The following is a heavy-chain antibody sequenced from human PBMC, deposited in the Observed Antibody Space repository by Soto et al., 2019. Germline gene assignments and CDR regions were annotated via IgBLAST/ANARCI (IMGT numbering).Heavy chain of an antibody. CDR1: GVSISNNY. D-gene: IGHD7-27*01. J-gene: IGHJ4*02. Sequence: QVQLQESGPGLVKPSATLSLTCTVSGVSISNNYWSWIRQPPGKGLEWIGYIYYNGNTNYNPSLKSRVTMSVGTSRNQISLKLTTVTAADTAVYYCTRANWYSEYWGQGTLVTVSS. CDR3: TRANWYSEY. CDR2: IYYNGNT. V-gene: IGHV4-59*01.